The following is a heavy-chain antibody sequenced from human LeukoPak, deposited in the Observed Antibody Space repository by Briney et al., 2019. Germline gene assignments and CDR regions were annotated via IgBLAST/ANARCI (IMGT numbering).Heavy chain of an antibody. V-gene: IGHV1-2*02. Sequence: ASVKVSCKASGDTLTCYYIHWVRQAPGQGLEWMGCFDPNTGATHYAQKFQGRVTMTRDTSIDTDYMGLSRLRSDDTALYYCAGYTVVRGITLSAFDIWGQGTVVSVSS. J-gene: IGHJ3*02. CDR2: FDPNTGAT. D-gene: IGHD3-10*01. CDR1: GDTLTCYY. CDR3: AGYTVVRGITLSAFDI.